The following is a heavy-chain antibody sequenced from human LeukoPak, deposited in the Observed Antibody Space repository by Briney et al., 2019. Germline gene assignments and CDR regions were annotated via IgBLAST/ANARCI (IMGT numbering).Heavy chain of an antibody. CDR3: ARDYYDSSGYYYGLDY. CDR2: ISSSGSTI. CDR1: GFTFSDYY. D-gene: IGHD3-22*01. J-gene: IGHJ4*02. Sequence: GGSLRLSCAASGFTFSDYYTSWIRRAPGKGLEWVSYISSSGSTIYYADSVKGRFTISRDNAKNSLYLQMNSLRAEDTAVYYCARDYYDSSGYYYGLDYWGQGTLVTVSS. V-gene: IGHV3-11*01.